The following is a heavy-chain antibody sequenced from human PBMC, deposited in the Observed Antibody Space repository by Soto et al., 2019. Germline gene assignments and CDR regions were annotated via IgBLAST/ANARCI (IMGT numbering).Heavy chain of an antibody. CDR2: ISYAGNDN. D-gene: IGHD6-19*01. J-gene: IGHJ3*01. Sequence: QVHLVESGGGVVQPGRSLRLSCAASGFTLSSYVMHWVRQAPGKGLEWVARISYAGNDNYYADSVKGRFTISRDNSKKTLYLQMTSLRADDTAVYYCARDRQQWLEPAGGALPFWGQGTRVIVSS. CDR3: ARDRQQWLEPAGGALPF. V-gene: IGHV3-30-3*01. CDR1: GFTLSSYV.